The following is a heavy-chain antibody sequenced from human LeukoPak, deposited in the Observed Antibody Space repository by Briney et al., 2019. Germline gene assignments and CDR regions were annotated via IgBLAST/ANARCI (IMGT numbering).Heavy chain of an antibody. CDR1: GGSFSGYY. CDR2: INHSGST. D-gene: IGHD3-3*01. V-gene: IGHV4-34*01. Sequence: SETLSLTCAVYGGSFSGYYWSWIRQPPGKGLEWIGEINHSGSTNYNPSIKSRVTISVDTSKNQFSLKLSSVTAADTAVYYCARGLFDFWSGHYPNYYYYYYMDVWGKGTTVTVSS. CDR3: ARGLFDFWSGHYPNYYYYYYMDV. J-gene: IGHJ6*03.